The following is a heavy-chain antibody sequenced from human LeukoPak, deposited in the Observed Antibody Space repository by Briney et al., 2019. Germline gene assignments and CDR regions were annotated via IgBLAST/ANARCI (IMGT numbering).Heavy chain of an antibody. Sequence: SVKVTCQASGRTFSSHAIRSVRQARGQGLGWMGRIIPIFGTANYAQKFQGRVTITTDESTSTAYMELSSLRSEDTAVYYCARDGTAVVVVAATHRAFDIWGQGTMVTVSS. CDR2: IIPIFGTA. CDR1: GRTFSSHA. CDR3: ARDGTAVVVVAATHRAFDI. J-gene: IGHJ3*02. V-gene: IGHV1-69*05. D-gene: IGHD2-15*01.